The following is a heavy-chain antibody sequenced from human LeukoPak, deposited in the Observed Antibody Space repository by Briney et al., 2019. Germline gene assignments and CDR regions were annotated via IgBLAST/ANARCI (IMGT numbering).Heavy chain of an antibody. J-gene: IGHJ6*03. V-gene: IGHV3-23*01. Sequence: PGGSLRLSCAASGFTFSNYAMNWVRQAPGKGLEWVSAISGSSGRTYYADSVKGRFTISRDNSKNTLYLQMDSLRAEDTAVYYCARVPPGGIRRYYYYMDVWGKGTTGTVSS. D-gene: IGHD6-13*01. CDR3: ARVPPGGIRRYYYYMDV. CDR2: ISGSSGRT. CDR1: GFTFSNYA.